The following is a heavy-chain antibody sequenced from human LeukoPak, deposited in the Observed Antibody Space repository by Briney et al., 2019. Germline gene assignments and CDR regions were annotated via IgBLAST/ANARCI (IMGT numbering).Heavy chain of an antibody. CDR2: IYSGDTT. CDR3: AGLGRWYFAH. J-gene: IGHJ4*02. D-gene: IGHD2-15*01. CDR1: GFTVSSNY. V-gene: IGHV3-53*01. Sequence: GGSLRLSCAASGFTVSSNYMSWVRQAPGKGLEWVSVIYSGDTTHYANSVKGRFTISRGNSRNTLYLQMNSLRAEDTAVYYCAGLGRWYFAHWGQGTLVTVSS.